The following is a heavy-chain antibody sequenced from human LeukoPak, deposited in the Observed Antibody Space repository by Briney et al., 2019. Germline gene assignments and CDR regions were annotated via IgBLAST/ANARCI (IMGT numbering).Heavy chain of an antibody. CDR3: AREGLDILTGYPHDY. J-gene: IGHJ4*02. CDR2: ISAYNGNT. CDR1: GYTFTSYS. V-gene: IGHV1-18*01. D-gene: IGHD3-9*01. Sequence: ASVKVSCKASGYTFTSYSINWVRQAPGQGLEWMGWISAYNGNTKYAQKVHGRVTLTTGTSTSTAYMELRSLRSDDTAVYYCAREGLDILTGYPHDYWGQGTLVTVSS.